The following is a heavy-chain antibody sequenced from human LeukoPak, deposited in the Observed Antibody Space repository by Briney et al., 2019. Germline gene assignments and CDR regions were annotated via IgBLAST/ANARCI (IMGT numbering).Heavy chain of an antibody. J-gene: IGHJ5*02. V-gene: IGHV4-30-2*01. CDR1: GGSVSSGGYY. D-gene: IGHD3-22*01. CDR3: ARVIKDYYDSSEWWFDP. Sequence: PSETLSLTCTVSGGSVSSGGYYWSWIRQPPGKGLEWIGYIYHSGSTYYNPSLKSRVTISVDRSKNQFSLKLSSVTAADTAVYYCARVIKDYYDSSEWWFDPWGQGTLVTVSS. CDR2: IYHSGST.